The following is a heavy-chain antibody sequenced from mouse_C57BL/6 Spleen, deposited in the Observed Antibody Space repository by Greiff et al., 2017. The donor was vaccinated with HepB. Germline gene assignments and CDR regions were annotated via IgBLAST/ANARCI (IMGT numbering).Heavy chain of an antibody. CDR2: IDPSDSET. CDR1: GYTFTSYW. D-gene: IGHD2-1*01. Sequence: VQLQQPGAELVRPGSSVKLSCKASGYTFTSYWMHWVKQRPIQGLEWIGNIDPSDSETHYNQKFKDKATLTVDKSSSTAYMQLSSLTSEDSAVYYCARREGNYWYFDVWGTGTTVTVSS. J-gene: IGHJ1*03. CDR3: ARREGNYWYFDV. V-gene: IGHV1-52*01.